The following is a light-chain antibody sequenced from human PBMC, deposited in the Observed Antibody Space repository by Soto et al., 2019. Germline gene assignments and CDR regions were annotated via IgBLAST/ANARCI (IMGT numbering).Light chain of an antibody. J-gene: IGKJ2*01. V-gene: IGKV1-9*01. Sequence: DIQLTQSPSFLSASVGDRVTITCRASQAIGTSLAWYQQKPGKAPKLLIFAASIFESGVPSRFRGSGFETEFTLTISGLQPEDFATYYCQQVKSYPRPFGQGTKLDIK. CDR1: QAIGTS. CDR2: AAS. CDR3: QQVKSYPRP.